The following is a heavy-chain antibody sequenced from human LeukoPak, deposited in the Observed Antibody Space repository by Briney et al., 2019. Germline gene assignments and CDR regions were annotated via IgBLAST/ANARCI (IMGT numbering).Heavy chain of an antibody. CDR1: GGSISSYY. Sequence: PSETLSLTCTVSGGSISSYYCNWIRQPPGKGLEWIGEIYNSGSPNYNPSLQSRVTISVDTSKNQFSLKLSSVTAADTGVYFCVTGHWEFDCWGQGTLVTVSS. V-gene: IGHV4-59*01. J-gene: IGHJ4*02. CDR2: IYNSGSP. D-gene: IGHD7-27*01. CDR3: VTGHWEFDC.